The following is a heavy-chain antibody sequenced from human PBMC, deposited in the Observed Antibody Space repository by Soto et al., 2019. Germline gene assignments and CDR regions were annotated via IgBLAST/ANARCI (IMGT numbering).Heavy chain of an antibody. D-gene: IGHD3-3*01. Sequence: GGSLRLSCAASGFTFSSYWMSWVRQAPGKGLEWVANIKQDGSEKYYVDSVKGRFTISRDNAKNSLYLQMNSLRAEDTAVYYCARSYYDFWSGYPAIWGQGTMVTVSS. CDR1: GFTFSSYW. CDR3: ARSYYDFWSGYPAI. CDR2: IKQDGSEK. J-gene: IGHJ3*02. V-gene: IGHV3-7*01.